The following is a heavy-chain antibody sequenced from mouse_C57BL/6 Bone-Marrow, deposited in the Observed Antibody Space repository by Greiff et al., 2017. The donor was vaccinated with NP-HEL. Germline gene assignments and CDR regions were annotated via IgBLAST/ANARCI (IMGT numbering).Heavy chain of an antibody. V-gene: IGHV1-64*01. Sequence: QVQLKQPGAELVKPGASVKLSCKASGYTFTSYWMHWVKQRPGQGLEWIGMIHPNSGSTNYNEKFKSKATLTVDKSSSTAYMQLSSLTSEDSAVYYCARWGVTNAMDYWGQGTSVTVSS. CDR3: ARWGVTNAMDY. J-gene: IGHJ4*01. CDR1: GYTFTSYW. D-gene: IGHD2-2*01. CDR2: IHPNSGST.